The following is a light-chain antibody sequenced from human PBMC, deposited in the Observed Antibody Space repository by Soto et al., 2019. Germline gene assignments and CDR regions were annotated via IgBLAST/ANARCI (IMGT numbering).Light chain of an antibody. CDR3: QQHGSSPPYT. CDR1: QSVTSNY. V-gene: IGKV3-20*01. J-gene: IGKJ2*01. CDR2: GAS. Sequence: EIVLTQSPGTLSLSPGETATLSCRASQSVTSNYLAWYQQKPGQAPRLLIYGASSRVSDIPDRFSGSGSGTDFTLTISRLEPEDFAVYYCQQHGSSPPYTFGQGTNLEIK.